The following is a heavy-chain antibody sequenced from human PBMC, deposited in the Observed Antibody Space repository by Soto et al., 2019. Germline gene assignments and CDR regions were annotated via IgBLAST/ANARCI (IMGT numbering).Heavy chain of an antibody. J-gene: IGHJ4*02. CDR3: ARDQSVYYYDSSGSGPDY. CDR2: IIPILGIA. D-gene: IGHD3-22*01. V-gene: IGHV1-69*04. CDR1: GGTFSSYT. Sequence: SVKVSCKASGGTFSSYTISWVRQAPGQGLEWMGRIIPILGIANYAQKFQGRVTITTDKSTSTAYMELSSLRSEDTAVYYCARDQSVYYYDSSGSGPDYWGQGTLVTVSS.